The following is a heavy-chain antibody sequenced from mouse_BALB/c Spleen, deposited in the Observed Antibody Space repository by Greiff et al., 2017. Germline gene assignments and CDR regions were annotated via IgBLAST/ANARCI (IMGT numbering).Heavy chain of an antibody. CDR3: TRSSIYYDYTGEYY. J-gene: IGHJ2*01. V-gene: IGHV1-69*02. CDR1: GYTFTSYW. CDR2: IYPSDSYT. Sequence: QVQLKQPGAELVRPGASVKLSCKASGYTFTSYWINWVKQRPGQGLEWIGNIYPSDSYTNYNQKFKDKATLTVDKSSSTAYMQLSSPTSEDSAVYYCTRSSIYYDYTGEYYWGRGTTLTVSS. D-gene: IGHD2-4*01.